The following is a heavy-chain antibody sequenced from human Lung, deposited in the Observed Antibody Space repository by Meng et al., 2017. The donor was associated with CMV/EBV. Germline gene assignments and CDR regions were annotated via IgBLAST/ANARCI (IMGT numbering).Heavy chain of an antibody. CDR1: GFTFSSHL. V-gene: IGHV3-48*04. CDR2: ISGGSDTI. D-gene: IGHD3-9*01. Sequence: GGSLRLSCAASGFTFSSHLMNWVRQAPGKGLEWLAIISGGSDTIHYADSVKGRFTISRDNGKDSLYLQMNSLRAEDTAVYYCARDWSRDVLTGSFDYWGQGTRVTVSS. J-gene: IGHJ4*02. CDR3: ARDWSRDVLTGSFDY.